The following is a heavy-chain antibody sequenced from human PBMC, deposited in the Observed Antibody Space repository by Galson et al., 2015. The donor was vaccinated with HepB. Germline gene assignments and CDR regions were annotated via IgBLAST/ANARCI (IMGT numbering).Heavy chain of an antibody. J-gene: IGHJ4*02. D-gene: IGHD2-8*01. Sequence: SLRLSCAASGFPFSTYHFNWVRQAPGKGLERVSYISGSSTTINYADSVKGRFTISRDNANKSVYLQMNSLRDEDTAVYYCVRERLGYCTHILCPSFDYWGQGALVTVSS. CDR2: ISGSSTTI. V-gene: IGHV3-48*02. CDR1: GFPFSTYH. CDR3: VRERLGYCTHILCPSFDY.